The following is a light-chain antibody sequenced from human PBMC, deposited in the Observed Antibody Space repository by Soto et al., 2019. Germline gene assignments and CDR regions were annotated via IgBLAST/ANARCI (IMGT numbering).Light chain of an antibody. CDR2: EVS. CDR3: CSYAGSSTPRWV. CDR1: SSDVGSYNL. Sequence: QSALTQPASVSGSPGQSITISCTGTSSDVGSYNLVSWYQQHPGKAPKLMIYEVSKRPSGVSNRFSGSKSGNTASLTISGLQAEYEADYYCCSYAGSSTPRWVFGGGTKLTVL. V-gene: IGLV2-23*02. J-gene: IGLJ3*02.